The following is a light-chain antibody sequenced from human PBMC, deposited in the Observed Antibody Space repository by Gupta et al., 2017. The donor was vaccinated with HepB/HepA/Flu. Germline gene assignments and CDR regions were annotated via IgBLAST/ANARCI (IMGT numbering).Light chain of an antibody. V-gene: IGLV1-47*01. CDR1: SSKIGNSN. J-gene: IGLJ3*02. CDR2: RNN. CDR3: AAWFGVRRGWV. Sequence: QSVLTQPPSASGTPGQTVAISFSGSSSKIGNSNVYWFQHLPGTAPKLLIFRNNERDSGVPDRFSGSKSATSASVAISGLRAEDEADYYCAAWFGVRRGWVFGGGTKLTVL.